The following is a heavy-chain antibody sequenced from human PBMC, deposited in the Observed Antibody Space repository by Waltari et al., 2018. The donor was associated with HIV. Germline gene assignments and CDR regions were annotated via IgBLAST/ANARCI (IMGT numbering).Heavy chain of an antibody. J-gene: IGHJ5*01. Sequence: QVQLVQSGAEVKKPGDSVTVSCKASGYTFTSYEINWVGPATGQGLEGVGWMNPNSGKTAYAQIFQGRVTMTSNSSISRAYMELSSLRSEDTAVYYCARGRGYSYGYEDSWGQGTLVTVSS. CDR1: GYTFTSYE. D-gene: IGHD5-18*01. CDR3: ARGRGYSYGYEDS. V-gene: IGHV1-8*01. CDR2: MNPNSGKT.